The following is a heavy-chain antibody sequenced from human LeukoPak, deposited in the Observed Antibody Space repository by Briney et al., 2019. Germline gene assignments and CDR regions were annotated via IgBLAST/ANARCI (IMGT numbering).Heavy chain of an antibody. J-gene: IGHJ5*02. CDR2: IIPILGIA. D-gene: IGHD5-18*01. Sequence: SVKVSCKASGGTFSSYTISWVRQAPGQGLEWMGRIIPILGIASYAQKFQGRVTITADKSTSTAYMELSSLRSEDTAVYYCASRGYSYGTNWFDPWGQGTLVTVSS. CDR1: GGTFSSYT. V-gene: IGHV1-69*02. CDR3: ASRGYSYGTNWFDP.